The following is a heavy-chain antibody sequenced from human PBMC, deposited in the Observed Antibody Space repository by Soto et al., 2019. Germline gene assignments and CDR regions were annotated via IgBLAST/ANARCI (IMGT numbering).Heavy chain of an antibody. CDR2: IRSKANSYAT. Sequence: EVQLVESGGGLVQPGGSLKLSCAASGFTFSGFAMHWVRQASGKGLEWVGRIRSKANSYATAYAASVTGRFTISRDDSKNTAYLQMNSLKTEDTAVYYCSSDTARVYYGMDVWGQGTTVTVSS. J-gene: IGHJ6*02. CDR1: GFTFSGFA. D-gene: IGHD5-18*01. CDR3: SSDTARVYYGMDV. V-gene: IGHV3-73*02.